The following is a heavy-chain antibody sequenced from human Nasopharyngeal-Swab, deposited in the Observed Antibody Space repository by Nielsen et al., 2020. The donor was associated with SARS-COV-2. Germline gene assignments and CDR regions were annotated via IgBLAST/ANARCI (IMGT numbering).Heavy chain of an antibody. V-gene: IGHV4-59*01. CDR1: GGSISNSY. J-gene: IGHJ4*02. Sequence: SETLSLTCTVSGGSISNSYWSWIRQPPGKGLECIGYIYYSGSTNYNPSLKGRVTISVDTSKNKFSLKLSSVTAADTAVYYCARAGKPKPRLPILYSGSYHDKKYSFDYFDDWGQGTLVTVSS. CDR2: IYYSGST. CDR3: ARAGKPKPRLPILYSGSYHDKKYSFDYFDD. D-gene: IGHD1-26*01.